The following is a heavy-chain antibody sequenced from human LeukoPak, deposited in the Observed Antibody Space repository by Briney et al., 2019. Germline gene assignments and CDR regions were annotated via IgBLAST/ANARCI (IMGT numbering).Heavy chain of an antibody. CDR3: ARQSKLYYYMDV. J-gene: IGHJ6*03. CDR1: GGSISSAIYF. CDR2: IFTTGTT. Sequence: SETLSLTCTVSGGSISSAIYFWSWIRQPAGKRPEWIGRIFTTGTTHYNPSLKSRITISIDTSKNQFSLKLSSVTAADTAVYYCARQSKLYYYMDVWGKGATVTVSS. V-gene: IGHV4-61*02.